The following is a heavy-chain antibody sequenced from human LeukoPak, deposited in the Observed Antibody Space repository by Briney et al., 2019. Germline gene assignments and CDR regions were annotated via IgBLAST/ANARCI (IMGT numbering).Heavy chain of an antibody. V-gene: IGHV3-53*01. Sequence: PGGSLRLSCAASGFTVSSNYMGWVRQAPGKGLEWVSVIYSGGSTYYADSVKGRFTISRDNSKNTLYLQMNSLRAEDTAVYYCARPAVSGWSLDYWGQGTLVTVSS. D-gene: IGHD6-19*01. CDR2: IYSGGST. CDR1: GFTVSSNY. CDR3: ARPAVSGWSLDY. J-gene: IGHJ4*02.